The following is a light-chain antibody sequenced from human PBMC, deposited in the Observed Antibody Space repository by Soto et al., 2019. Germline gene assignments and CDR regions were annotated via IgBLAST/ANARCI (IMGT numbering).Light chain of an antibody. J-gene: IGLJ1*01. V-gene: IGLV2-14*03. CDR2: DVS. CDR3: SSYTVSGSYV. CDR1: SSDVGRYNA. Sequence: QSVLTQPASVSGSPGQSITISCSGTSSDVGRYNAVSWYQQHPGKVPQLMIYDVSIRPSGISDRFSASKSGNMASLTISGLQAEDEADYYCSSYTVSGSYVFGTGTKLTV.